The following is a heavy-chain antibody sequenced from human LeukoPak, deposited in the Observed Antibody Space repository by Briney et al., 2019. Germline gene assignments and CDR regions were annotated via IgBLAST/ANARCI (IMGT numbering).Heavy chain of an antibody. CDR2: INPSGGST. CDR1: GYTFISYY. Sequence: ASVKVSCKASGYTFISYYMHWVRQAPGQGLEWMGIINPSGGSTSYAQKFQGRVTMTRDTSTSTVYMGLSSLRSEDTAVYYCAREFYDSSVAWYFDLWGRGTLVTVSS. V-gene: IGHV1-46*01. D-gene: IGHD3-22*01. CDR3: AREFYDSSVAWYFDL. J-gene: IGHJ2*01.